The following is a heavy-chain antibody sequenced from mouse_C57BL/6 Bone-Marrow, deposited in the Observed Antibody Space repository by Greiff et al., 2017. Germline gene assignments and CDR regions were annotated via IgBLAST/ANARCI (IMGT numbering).Heavy chain of an antibody. CDR1: GYTFTSYW. D-gene: IGHD2-5*01. J-gene: IGHJ1*03. V-gene: IGHV1-55*01. Sequence: QVQLKQPGAELVKPGASVKLSCKASGYTFTSYWITWVKQRPGQGLEWIGDLYPGSGSTNYNEKFKSKVTLAIDPSSSSAYMQLISLTSEDSAFYYRAIPYYSNYWYCDFWGTGTTVTVS. CDR3: AIPYYSNYWYCDF. CDR2: LYPGSGST.